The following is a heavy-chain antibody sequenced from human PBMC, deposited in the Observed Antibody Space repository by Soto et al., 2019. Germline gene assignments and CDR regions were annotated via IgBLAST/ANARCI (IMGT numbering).Heavy chain of an antibody. Sequence: QVQLVESGGGVVQPGRSLRLSCAASGFTFSNFGMHWVRQAPGKELEWVADISSDGSDKYYSDSVKGRFTISRDNSKNTLFLQRNSLRVEDTAVYYCVKGSEVARQELDYWGQGPLVTVSS. CDR1: GFTFSNFG. J-gene: IGHJ4*02. V-gene: IGHV3-30*18. D-gene: IGHD6-6*01. CDR2: ISSDGSDK. CDR3: VKGSEVARQELDY.